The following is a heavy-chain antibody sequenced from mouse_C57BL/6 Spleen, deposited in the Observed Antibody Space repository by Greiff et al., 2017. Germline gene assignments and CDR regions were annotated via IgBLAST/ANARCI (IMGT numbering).Heavy chain of an antibody. CDR2: IYPGDGDT. Sequence: VQLQESGAELVKPGASVKISCKASGYAFSSYWMNWVKQRPGKGLEWIGQIYPGDGDTNYNGKFKGKATLTADKSSSTAYMQLSSLTSEDSAVYFCARRGNSYWYFDVWGTGTTVTVSS. CDR3: ARRGNSYWYFDV. CDR1: GYAFSSYW. V-gene: IGHV1-80*01. J-gene: IGHJ1*03.